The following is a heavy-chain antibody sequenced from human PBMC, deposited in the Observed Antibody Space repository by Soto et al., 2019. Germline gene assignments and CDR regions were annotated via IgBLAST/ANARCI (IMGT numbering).Heavy chain of an antibody. V-gene: IGHV3-9*01. D-gene: IGHD6-19*01. CDR2: ISWNRGSI. Sequence: EVQLVESGGGLVQPGGSLRLSCAASGFTFADYAMHWVRQVPGKGLEWVSGISWNRGSIGYADSVKGRFTISRDNAKNSLYLQMNSLRVEDTALYYCAKSSGWYQLFDHWGHVTLVTVAS. J-gene: IGHJ4*01. CDR3: AKSSGWYQLFDH. CDR1: GFTFADYA.